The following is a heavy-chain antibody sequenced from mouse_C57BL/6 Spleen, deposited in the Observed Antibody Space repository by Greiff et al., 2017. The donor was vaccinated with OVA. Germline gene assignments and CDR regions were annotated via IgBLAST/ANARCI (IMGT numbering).Heavy chain of an antibody. D-gene: IGHD4-1*01. V-gene: IGHV1-22*01. CDR2: IYPNNGGT. J-gene: IGHJ4*01. CDR3: ARWDTYAMDY. Sequence: VQLKESGPELVKPGASVKMSCKASGYTFTDYNMHWVKQSPGKSLEWIGYIYPNNGGTSYNQKFKGKATLTVNKSSSTAYMELRSLTSEDSAVYYCARWDTYAMDYWGQGTSVTVSS. CDR1: GYTFTDYN.